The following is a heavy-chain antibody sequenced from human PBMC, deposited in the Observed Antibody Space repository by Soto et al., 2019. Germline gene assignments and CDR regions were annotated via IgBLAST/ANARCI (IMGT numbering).Heavy chain of an antibody. CDR1: GFTFSSYA. D-gene: IGHD3-22*01. CDR3: AKDLARITMIVVVIGDAFDI. Sequence: EVQLLESGGGLVQPGGSLRLSCAASGFTFSSYAMSWVRQAPGKGLEWVSAISGSGGSTYYADSVKGRFTISRDNSKNTLYLQMNSLRAEDTAVYYCAKDLARITMIVVVIGDAFDIWGQGTMVTVSS. J-gene: IGHJ3*02. V-gene: IGHV3-23*01. CDR2: ISGSGGST.